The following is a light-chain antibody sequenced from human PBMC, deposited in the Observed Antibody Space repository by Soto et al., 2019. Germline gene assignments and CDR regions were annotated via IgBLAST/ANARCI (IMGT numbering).Light chain of an antibody. CDR2: WAS. V-gene: IGKV4-1*01. CDR1: ESLFYSSNKRNY. Sequence: DIVMTQSPDSLAVSVGETAAINCKSSESLFYSSNKRNYLAWYQQRPGQPPKLLINWASAREAGVPARFTGSGSGTDFTLTIAGLQAEDVATYYCQQLNSHPRTFGQGTKLEIK. J-gene: IGKJ2*01. CDR3: QQLNSHPRT.